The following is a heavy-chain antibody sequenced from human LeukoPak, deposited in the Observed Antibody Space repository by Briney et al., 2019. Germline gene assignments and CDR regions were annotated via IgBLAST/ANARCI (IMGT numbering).Heavy chain of an antibody. CDR1: GFSFSLHA. V-gene: IGHV3-23*01. D-gene: IGHD2-2*01. Sequence: GGSLRLSCEASGFSFSLHAMNWVRQAPGKGLEWVSAITDTGNIYYADSVKGRFTVSRDNSKNTLYLQMNSLRAEDTAVYYCARVEGGYCSSTSCYQYYYYYGMDVWGQGTTVTVSS. CDR2: ITDTGNI. CDR3: ARVEGGYCSSTSCYQYYYYYGMDV. J-gene: IGHJ6*02.